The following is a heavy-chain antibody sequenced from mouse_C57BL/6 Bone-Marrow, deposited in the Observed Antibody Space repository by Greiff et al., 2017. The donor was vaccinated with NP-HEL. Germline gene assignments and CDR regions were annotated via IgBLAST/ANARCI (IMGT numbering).Heavy chain of an antibody. CDR1: GYTFTSYW. CDR3: ARGNYYGSRAWFAY. J-gene: IGHJ3*01. CDR2: IYPSDSET. Sequence: QVQLQQPGAELVRPGSSVKLSCKASGYTFTSYWMDWVKQRPGQGLEWIGNIYPSDSETHYNQKFKDKATLTVDKSSSTAYMKLSSLTSEDSAVYFCARGNYYGSRAWFAYWGQGTLVTVSA. D-gene: IGHD1-1*01. V-gene: IGHV1-61*01.